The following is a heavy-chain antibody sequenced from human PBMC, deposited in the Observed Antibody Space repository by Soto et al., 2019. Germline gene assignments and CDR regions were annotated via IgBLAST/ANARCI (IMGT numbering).Heavy chain of an antibody. CDR1: GGTFSSYT. J-gene: IGHJ4*02. Sequence: QVQLVQSGAEVKKPGSSVKVSCKASGGTFSSYTISWVRQAPGQGLEWMGRIIPILGIANYAQKFQARVTITSDKSTITAYMELSSLRSEDTAVYYCAMEYCSSTRCYRDYWGQGTLVTVSS. CDR3: AMEYCSSTRCYRDY. D-gene: IGHD2-2*02. CDR2: IIPILGIA. V-gene: IGHV1-69*02.